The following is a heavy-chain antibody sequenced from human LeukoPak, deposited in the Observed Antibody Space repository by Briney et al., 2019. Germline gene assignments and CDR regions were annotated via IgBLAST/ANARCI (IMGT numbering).Heavy chain of an antibody. CDR1: GGSFSGYY. V-gene: IGHV4-34*01. J-gene: IGHJ6*03. Sequence: SETLSFTCAVYGGSFSGYYWSWIRQPPGKGLEWIGEINHSGSTNYNPSLKSRVTISVDTSKNQFSLKLSSVTAADTAVYYCARGGEPNYYYYYMDVWGKGTTVTVSS. CDR3: ARGGEPNYYYYYMDV. CDR2: INHSGST. D-gene: IGHD4-17*01.